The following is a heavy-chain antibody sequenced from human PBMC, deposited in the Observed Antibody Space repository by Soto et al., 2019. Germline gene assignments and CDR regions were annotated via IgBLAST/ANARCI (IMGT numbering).Heavy chain of an antibody. D-gene: IGHD6-19*01. CDR2: IWYDGSNK. CDR1: GFTFSSYG. CDR3: ARSVGVAGPYYFDY. J-gene: IGHJ4*02. Sequence: GGSLRLSCAASGFTFSSYGMHWVRQAPGKGLEWVAVIWYDGSNKYYADSVKGRFTISRDNSKNTLYLQMNSLRAEDTAVYYCARSVGVAGPYYFDYWGQGTLVTVSS. V-gene: IGHV3-33*01.